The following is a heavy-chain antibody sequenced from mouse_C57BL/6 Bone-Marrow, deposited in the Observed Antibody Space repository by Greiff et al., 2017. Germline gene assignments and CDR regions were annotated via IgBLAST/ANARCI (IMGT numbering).Heavy chain of an antibody. CDR3: ERHAVMVTTTGGYYFDY. D-gene: IGHD2-2*01. CDR1: GYTFTEYT. J-gene: IGHJ2*01. CDR2: FYPGSGSI. V-gene: IGHV1-62-2*01. Sequence: QVQLQQSGAELVKPGASVKLSCKASGYTFTEYTIHWVKQRSGQGLEWIGWFYPGSGSIKYNEKFKDKATLTADKSSSTVYMELSRLTSEDSAVYCCERHAVMVTTTGGYYFDYWGQGTTLTVSS.